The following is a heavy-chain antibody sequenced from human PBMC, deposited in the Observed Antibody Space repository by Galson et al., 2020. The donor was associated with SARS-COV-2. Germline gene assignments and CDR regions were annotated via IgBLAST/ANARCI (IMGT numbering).Heavy chain of an antibody. CDR3: ARDENGQKGMDV. J-gene: IGHJ6*02. CDR2: IYTGGST. V-gene: IGHV3-53*01. Sequence: GESLKISCAASGFIVRTNYMSWVRQAPGKGLEWVSIIYTGGSTDYADSVKGRFTISRDNSKNTLYLQMNSLRAEDTAVYYCARDENGQKGMDVWGQGTTVTVSS. CDR1: GFIVRTNY. D-gene: IGHD2-8*01.